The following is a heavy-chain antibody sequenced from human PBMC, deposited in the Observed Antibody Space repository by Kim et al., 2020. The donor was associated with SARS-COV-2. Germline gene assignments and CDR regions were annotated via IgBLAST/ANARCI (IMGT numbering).Heavy chain of an antibody. CDR3: AKGSAYSGYAFDI. Sequence: SQTLSLTCAISGDSVSSNAAAWNWIRQSPSRGLEWLGRTYYRSKWDNDYAQSMKSRITINPDTSENQFSLQLNSVTPEDTAVYYCAKGSAYSGYAFDIWGQGTMVTVSS. D-gene: IGHD3-3*01. J-gene: IGHJ3*02. V-gene: IGHV6-1*01. CDR2: TYYRSKWDN. CDR1: GDSVSSNAAA.